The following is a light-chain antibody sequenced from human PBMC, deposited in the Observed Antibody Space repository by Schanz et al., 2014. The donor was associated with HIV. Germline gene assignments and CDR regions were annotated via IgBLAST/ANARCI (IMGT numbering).Light chain of an antibody. CDR1: QSVRSNY. CDR2: DAS. CDR3: QQYKIWPIT. J-gene: IGKJ5*01. V-gene: IGKV3-20*01. Sequence: EIVLTQSPGTLSLSLGERATLSCRASQSVRSNYLAWYQQKPGQAPRLLIYDASNRATGIPARFSGSGSGTDFTLTISSLQSEDFALYYCQQYKIWPITFGRGTRLEVK.